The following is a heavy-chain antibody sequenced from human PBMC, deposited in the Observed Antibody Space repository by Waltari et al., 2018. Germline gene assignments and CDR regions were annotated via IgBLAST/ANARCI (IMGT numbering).Heavy chain of an antibody. CDR1: GYTFIDHH. CDR2: INPNSGGA. D-gene: IGHD1-26*01. V-gene: IGHV1-2*02. Sequence: QVQLVQSGAEMKKPGASMRVSCNASGYTFIDHHVHWVRRSRGQGLEWMGWINPNSGGANFARRFQGRISMARDVSTNLAYMELRRLTSSDTAIYYCARGPPVGAGFNPDLDVWGQGTLVTVSS. J-gene: IGHJ4*02. CDR3: ARGPPVGAGFNPDLDV.